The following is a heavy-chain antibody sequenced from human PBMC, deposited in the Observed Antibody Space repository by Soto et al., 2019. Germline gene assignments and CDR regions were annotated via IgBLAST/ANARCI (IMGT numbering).Heavy chain of an antibody. J-gene: IGHJ3*02. CDR1: GFTFSSYA. Sequence: GGSLRLSCAASGFTFSSYAMSWVRQAPGKGLEWVSAISGSGGSTYYADSVKGRFTISRDNSKNTLYLQMNSLRAEDTAVYYCAKFYDILTGYHDAFDIWGQGTMVTVSS. D-gene: IGHD3-9*01. CDR2: ISGSGGST. CDR3: AKFYDILTGYHDAFDI. V-gene: IGHV3-23*01.